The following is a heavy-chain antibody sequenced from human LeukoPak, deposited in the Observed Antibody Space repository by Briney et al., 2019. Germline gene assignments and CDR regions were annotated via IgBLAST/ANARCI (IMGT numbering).Heavy chain of an antibody. V-gene: IGHV4-4*07. D-gene: IGHD1-1*01. CDR3: ARTSAWNGAPSV. J-gene: IGHJ4*02. CDR1: GGSISSYY. Sequence: SETLSLTCTVSGGSISSYYWSWIRQPAGKGLEWIGRIYTSVSTNYNPSLKSRVTISVDKSKNQFSLKLSSVTAADTAVYYCARTSAWNGAPSVWGQGTLVTVSS. CDR2: IYTSVST.